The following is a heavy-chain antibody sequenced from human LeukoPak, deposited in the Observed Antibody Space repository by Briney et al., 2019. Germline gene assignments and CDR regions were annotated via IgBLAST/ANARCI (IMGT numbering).Heavy chain of an antibody. J-gene: IGHJ4*02. V-gene: IGHV6-1*01. CDR3: ARDGWPAFDY. CDR2: TYYRSKWYT. D-gene: IGHD2-15*01. Sequence: SQTLSLTCALSRVGPSANTAAGNWIRQSPSRGLEWLGRTYYRSKWYTDYAVSVKSRITINPDTSKNQFSLQLNSVTPADTAVYQTARDGWPAFDYCGQGSLVTVSS. CDR1: RVGPSANTAA.